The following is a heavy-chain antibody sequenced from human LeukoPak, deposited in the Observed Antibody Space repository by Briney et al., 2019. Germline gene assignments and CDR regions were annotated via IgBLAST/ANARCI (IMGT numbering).Heavy chain of an antibody. CDR2: ISSSSSYI. CDR3: ARDSLRYSGYDSLDY. D-gene: IGHD5-12*01. CDR1: GFTFSSYS. Sequence: GGSLRLSCEASGFTFSSYSMNWVRQAPGKGLEWVSSISSSSSYIYYADSVKGRFTISRDNAKNSLYLQMNSLRAEDTAVYYCARDSLRYSGYDSLDYWGQGTLVTVSS. V-gene: IGHV3-21*01. J-gene: IGHJ4*02.